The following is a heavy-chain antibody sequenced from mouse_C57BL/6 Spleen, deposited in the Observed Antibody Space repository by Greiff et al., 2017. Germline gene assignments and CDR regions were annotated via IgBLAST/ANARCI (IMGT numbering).Heavy chain of an antibody. CDR3: ASGELFLY. D-gene: IGHD4-1*01. CDR2: IDPHSGGT. J-gene: IGHJ2*01. CDR1: GYTFTSYW. V-gene: IGHV1-72*01. Sequence: VQLQQPGAELVQPGASVKLSCTASGYTFTSYWMHWVKQRPGRGLEWIGRIDPHSGGTKYNEKVKSKATLTVDKPSSTAYMQLSSLTSEDAEVYYCASGELFLYWGQGTTLTVSS.